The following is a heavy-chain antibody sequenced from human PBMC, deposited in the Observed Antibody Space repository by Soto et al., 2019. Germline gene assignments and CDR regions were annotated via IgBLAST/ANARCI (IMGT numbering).Heavy chain of an antibody. CDR3: ARDKDWAFDY. CDR1: VFTFSSYS. Sequence: EVQLVESGGGLVQPGGSLRLSCVASVFTFSSYSMVWVRQAPGKGLEWISYIFATSTTIYYADSVKGRFTVSRDNTQNSLFLLMNSLRAEDTAIYYCARDKDWAFDYWGQGTLVTVSS. J-gene: IGHJ4*02. D-gene: IGHD3-9*01. CDR2: IFATSTTI. V-gene: IGHV3-48*04.